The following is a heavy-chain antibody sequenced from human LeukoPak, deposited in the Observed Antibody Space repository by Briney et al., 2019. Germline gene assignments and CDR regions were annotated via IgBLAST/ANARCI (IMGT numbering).Heavy chain of an antibody. CDR3: ARGQSGWLRPPFDY. CDR1: GFTVSSNY. CDR2: IYSGGST. Sequence: PGRSLRLSCAASGFTVSSNYMSWVRQAPGKGLEWVSLIYSGGSTYYADSVKGRFTISRDNSKNTLYLQMNSLRAEDTAVYYCARGQSGWLRPPFDYWGQGTLVTVSS. D-gene: IGHD5-12*01. V-gene: IGHV3-53*01. J-gene: IGHJ4*02.